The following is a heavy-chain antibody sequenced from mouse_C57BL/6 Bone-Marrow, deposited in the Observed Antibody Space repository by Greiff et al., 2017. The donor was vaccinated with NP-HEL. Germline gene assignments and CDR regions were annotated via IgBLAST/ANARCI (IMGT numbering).Heavy chain of an antibody. CDR1: GYTFTGYW. J-gene: IGHJ4*01. V-gene: IGHV1-9*01. D-gene: IGHD2-2*01. CDR2: ILPGSRST. CDR3: ARRGLRHAMDY. Sequence: VQLQQSGAELMKPGASVKLSCKATGYTFTGYWIEWVKQRPGHGLEWIGEILPGSRSTNYNEKFKGKATFTADTSSNTPYMQLSSLTTEDSAIYYCARRGLRHAMDYWGQGTSVTVSS.